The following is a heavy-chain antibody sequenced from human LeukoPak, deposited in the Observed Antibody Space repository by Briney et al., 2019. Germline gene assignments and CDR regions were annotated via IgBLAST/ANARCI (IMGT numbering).Heavy chain of an antibody. CDR3: ARDGIAVVRYYFDY. Sequence: NTGGSLRLSCAASGFTFSGYTMAWVRQAPGGGLEWVSSISGVSNYIYYADSVKGRFTISRDNAKNSLYLQMNSLRAEDTAVYYCARDGIAVVRYYFDYWGQGTLVTVSS. V-gene: IGHV3-21*01. CDR1: GFTFSGYT. J-gene: IGHJ4*02. D-gene: IGHD6-19*01. CDR2: ISGVSNYI.